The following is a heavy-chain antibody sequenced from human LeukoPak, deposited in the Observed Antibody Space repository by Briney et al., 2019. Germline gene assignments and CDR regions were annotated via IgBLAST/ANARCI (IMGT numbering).Heavy chain of an antibody. D-gene: IGHD6-13*01. CDR1: GFTFSSYA. Sequence: PGGSLRLSCAASGFTFSSYAMSWVRQAPGKGLEWVSAISGSGGSTYYADSVKGRFTISRDNSKNTLYLQMNSLRGEDTAVYYCAKDSAAAGNFDYWGQGTLVTVSS. V-gene: IGHV3-23*01. J-gene: IGHJ4*02. CDR2: ISGSGGST. CDR3: AKDSAAAGNFDY.